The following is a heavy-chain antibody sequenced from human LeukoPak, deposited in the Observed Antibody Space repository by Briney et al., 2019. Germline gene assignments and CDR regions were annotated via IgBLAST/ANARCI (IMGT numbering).Heavy chain of an antibody. CDR3: AKEPSRYYYYYYMDV. Sequence: GGSLRLSCAASGFTFDDYAVHWVRQAPGKGLEWVSLISWDGGSTYYADSVKGRFTISRDNSKNSLYLQMNSLRAEDTALYYCAKEPSRYYYYYYMDVWGKGTTVTVSS. CDR1: GFTFDDYA. CDR2: ISWDGGST. V-gene: IGHV3-43D*03. J-gene: IGHJ6*03.